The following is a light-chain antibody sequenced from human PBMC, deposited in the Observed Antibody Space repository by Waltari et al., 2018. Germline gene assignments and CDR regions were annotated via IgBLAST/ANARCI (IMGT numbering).Light chain of an antibody. CDR1: QSVLYSSNNKNY. CDR2: WAS. J-gene: IGKJ1*01. CDR3: QQYLSTPPT. V-gene: IGKV4-1*01. Sequence: INCKSSQSVLYSSNNKNYLAWYQQKPGQPPKLLIYWASTRESGVPDRFSGSGSGTDFTLTISSLQAEDVAVYYCQQYLSTPPTFGQGTKVEIK.